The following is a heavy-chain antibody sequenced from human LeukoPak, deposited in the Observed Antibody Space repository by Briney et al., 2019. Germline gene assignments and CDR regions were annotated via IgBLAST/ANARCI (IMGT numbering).Heavy chain of an antibody. CDR2: IYHSGST. J-gene: IGHJ4*02. V-gene: IGHV4-4*02. CDR1: GGSISSSNW. D-gene: IGHD3-10*01. CDR3: ARAGRLLWFGVDY. Sequence: SETLSLTCAVSGGSISSSNWWSWVRQPPGKGLEWIGEIYHSGSTNYNPSLKSRVTISVDKSKNQFSLKLSSVTAADTAVYYCARAGRLLWFGVDYWGQGTLVTVSS.